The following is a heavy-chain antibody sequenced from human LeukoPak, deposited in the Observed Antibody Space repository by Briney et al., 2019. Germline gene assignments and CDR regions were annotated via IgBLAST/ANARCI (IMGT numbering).Heavy chain of an antibody. CDR2: INHSGTT. Sequence: SETLSLTCAVYGGSFSGYHWSWLRQSPGKGLEWIGEINHSGTTNYNPSLKSRVTISVDTSKNQFSLKLTSVTAADTAVYYCASSTIFGVVANWFDPWGQGMLVTVSS. CDR1: GGSFSGYH. CDR3: ASSTIFGVVANWFDP. V-gene: IGHV4-34*01. D-gene: IGHD3-3*01. J-gene: IGHJ5*02.